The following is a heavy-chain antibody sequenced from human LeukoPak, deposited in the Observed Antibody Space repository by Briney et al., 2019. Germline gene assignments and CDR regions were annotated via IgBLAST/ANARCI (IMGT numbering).Heavy chain of an antibody. V-gene: IGHV4-59*01. J-gene: IGHJ4*02. Sequence: IRXXXXXGXEWIGYIYSSGSTNYNPSLKSRVTISVDTSKNQFSLKLSSVTAADTAVYYCARESSSSVSDYWGQGTLVTVSS. CDR3: ARESSSSVSDY. D-gene: IGHD6-6*01. CDR2: IYSSGST.